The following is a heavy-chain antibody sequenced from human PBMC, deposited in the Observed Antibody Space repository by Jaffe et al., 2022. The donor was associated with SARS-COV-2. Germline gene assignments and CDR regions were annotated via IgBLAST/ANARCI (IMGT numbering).Heavy chain of an antibody. D-gene: IGHD6-19*01. Sequence: EVQLVESGGGLVQPGGSLRLSCAASGFTFSSYSMNWVRQAPGKGLEWVSYISSSSSTIYYADSVKGRFTISRDNAKNSLYLQMNSLRDEDTAVYYCARDPTPGYSSGWYVYDYWGQGTLVTVSS. V-gene: IGHV3-48*02. J-gene: IGHJ4*02. CDR3: ARDPTPGYSSGWYVYDY. CDR2: ISSSSSTI. CDR1: GFTFSSYS.